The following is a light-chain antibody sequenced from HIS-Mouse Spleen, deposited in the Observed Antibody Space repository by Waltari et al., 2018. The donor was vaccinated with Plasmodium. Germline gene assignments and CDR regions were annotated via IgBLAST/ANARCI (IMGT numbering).Light chain of an antibody. V-gene: IGLV3-10*01. J-gene: IGLJ3*02. CDR1: ALPNNY. CDR3: YSTDSSGNHRV. CDR2: EDS. Sequence: SYDLTQPPSVSVSPGQTARLTYPGDALPNNYAYWYQQKSGQAPGLVIYEDSKRPSGIPERFSGSSSGTMATLTISGAQVEDEADYYCYSTDSSGNHRVFGGGTKLTVL.